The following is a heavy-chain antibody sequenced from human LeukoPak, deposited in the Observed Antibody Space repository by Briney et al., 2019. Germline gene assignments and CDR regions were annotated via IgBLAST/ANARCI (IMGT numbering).Heavy chain of an antibody. CDR2: IYSSGSA. Sequence: SGTLSLTCTVSGGSINSNNYYWGWIRQPPGKGLEWIGSIYSSGSAYYNPSLKSRVTISVDTSKNQFSLRLSSVTAADTAVYYCQSRYLEWLLEYWGQGTLVTVSS. D-gene: IGHD3-3*01. V-gene: IGHV4-39*01. CDR1: GGSINSNNYY. CDR3: QSRYLEWLLEY. J-gene: IGHJ4*02.